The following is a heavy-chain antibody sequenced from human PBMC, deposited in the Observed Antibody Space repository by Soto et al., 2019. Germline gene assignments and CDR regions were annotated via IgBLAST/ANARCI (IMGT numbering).Heavy chain of an antibody. V-gene: IGHV3-74*01. D-gene: IGHD2-15*01. CDR3: TRESSGASLDY. CDR2: LNSEASSS. CDR1: GFTFMYYW. Sequence: GGSLRLSCAASGFTFMYYWMDWVRQRPGKGLEWVARLNSEASSSNYADSVKGRFSISRDNAKNTVYLQMNSLRVEDTAVYYCTRESSGASLDYWGQGILVTVSS. J-gene: IGHJ4*02.